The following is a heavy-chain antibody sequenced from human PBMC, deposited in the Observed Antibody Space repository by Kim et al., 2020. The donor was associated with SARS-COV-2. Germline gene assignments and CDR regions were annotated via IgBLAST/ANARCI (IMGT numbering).Heavy chain of an antibody. Sequence: SETLSLTCAVYGGSFSGYYWSWIRQPPGKGLEWIGEINHSGSTNYNPSLKSRVTISVDTSKNQFSLKLSSVTAADTAVYYCARDSIAAAGTAFDYWGQGTLVTVSS. CDR3: ARDSIAAAGTAFDY. V-gene: IGHV4-34*01. D-gene: IGHD6-13*01. CDR2: INHSGST. J-gene: IGHJ4*02. CDR1: GGSFSGYY.